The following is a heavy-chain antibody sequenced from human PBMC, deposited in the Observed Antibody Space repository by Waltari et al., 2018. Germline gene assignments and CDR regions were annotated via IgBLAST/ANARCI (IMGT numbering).Heavy chain of an antibody. CDR1: GGSIISGDYY. CDR2: IYFSGST. V-gene: IGHV4-30-4*08. CDR3: ARRGRTTLSYYFDS. D-gene: IGHD4-4*01. Sequence: QVQLQESGPGLVKPSQTLSLTCTVSGGSIISGDYYWSWIRQPPGKGLEWIGYIYFSGSTYYNPARKSRVTISVDTSKNQFSLKLNSVTAADTAVYYCARRGRTTLSYYFDSWGQGILVTVPS. J-gene: IGHJ4*02.